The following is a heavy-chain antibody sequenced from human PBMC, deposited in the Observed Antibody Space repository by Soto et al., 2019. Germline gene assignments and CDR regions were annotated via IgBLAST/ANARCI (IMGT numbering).Heavy chain of an antibody. CDR1: GYTLTELS. Sequence: GASVKVSCQVSGYTLTELSMHWVRQAPGKGLEWMGGFDPEDGETIYAQKFQGRVTMTEDTSTDTAYMELSSLRSEDTAVYYCATGIAAAPHDAFDIWGQGTMVTVSS. CDR2: FDPEDGET. CDR3: ATGIAAAPHDAFDI. J-gene: IGHJ3*02. V-gene: IGHV1-24*01. D-gene: IGHD6-13*01.